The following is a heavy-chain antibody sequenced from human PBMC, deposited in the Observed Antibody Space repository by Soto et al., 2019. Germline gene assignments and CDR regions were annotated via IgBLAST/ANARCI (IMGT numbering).Heavy chain of an antibody. V-gene: IGHV3-23*01. CDR2: ISGGGDST. CDR3: AKDPITMIVGPRIDY. D-gene: IGHD3-22*01. Sequence: GGSLRLSCAASAFSFGAYAMSWVRQAPGKGLDWVSAISGGGDSTWYADPVEGRFTISRDNSKTTLYLQMNSLRAEDTAVYYCAKDPITMIVGPRIDYWGQGTLVTVSS. J-gene: IGHJ4*02. CDR1: AFSFGAYA.